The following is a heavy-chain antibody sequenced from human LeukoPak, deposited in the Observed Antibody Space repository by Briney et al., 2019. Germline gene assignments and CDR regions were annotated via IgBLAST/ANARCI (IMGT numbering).Heavy chain of an antibody. D-gene: IGHD4-17*01. J-gene: IGHJ4*02. CDR1: GFTFSSYS. CDR2: IKQDGSEK. V-gene: IGHV3-7*03. Sequence: GGSLRLSCAASGFTFSSYSMNWVRQAPGKGLEWVANIKQDGSEKYYVDSVKGRFTISGDNAKNSLYLQMNSLRAEDTAVYYCARGQTTVTNWGQGTLVTVSS. CDR3: ARGQTTVTN.